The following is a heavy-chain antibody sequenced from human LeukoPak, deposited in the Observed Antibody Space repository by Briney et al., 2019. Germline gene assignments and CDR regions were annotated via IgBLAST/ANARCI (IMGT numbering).Heavy chain of an antibody. D-gene: IGHD5-24*01. Sequence: PSETLSLTCTVSGGSISSSSYYWGWIRQPPGKGLEWIGSIYYSGSTYYNPSLKSRVTISVDTSKNQFSLKLSSVTAADTAVYYCAREARRDGYTSHAFDIWGQGTMVTVSS. CDR3: AREARRDGYTSHAFDI. CDR1: GGSISSSSYY. CDR2: IYYSGST. V-gene: IGHV4-39*07. J-gene: IGHJ3*02.